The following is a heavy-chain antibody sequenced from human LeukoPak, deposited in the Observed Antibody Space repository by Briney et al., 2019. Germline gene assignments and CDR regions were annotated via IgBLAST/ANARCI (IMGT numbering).Heavy chain of an antibody. D-gene: IGHD5-12*01. J-gene: IGHJ4*02. CDR2: INHSGST. CDR1: GYSISNNFY. CDR3: ARRLRGYSGYDGRTLDY. V-gene: IGHV4-38-2*02. Sequence: SETLSLTCTVSGYSISNNFYWAWIRQSPGKGLEWIVSINHSGSTNYNPSLKSRVTISVDTSKNQFSLKLSSVTAADTAVYYCARRLRGYSGYDGRTLDYWGQGTLVTVSS.